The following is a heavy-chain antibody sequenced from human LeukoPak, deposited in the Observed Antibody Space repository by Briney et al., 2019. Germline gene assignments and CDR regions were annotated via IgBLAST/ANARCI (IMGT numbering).Heavy chain of an antibody. CDR2: INPSGGST. CDR3: ARVGIAATCDY. Sequence: GASVKISCKASGYTFTSYDINWVRQAPGQGLEWMGIINPSGGSTSYAQKFQGRVTMTRDTSTSTVYMELSSLRSEDTAVYYCARVGIAATCDYWGQGTLVTVSS. V-gene: IGHV1-46*01. D-gene: IGHD6-13*01. CDR1: GYTFTSYD. J-gene: IGHJ4*02.